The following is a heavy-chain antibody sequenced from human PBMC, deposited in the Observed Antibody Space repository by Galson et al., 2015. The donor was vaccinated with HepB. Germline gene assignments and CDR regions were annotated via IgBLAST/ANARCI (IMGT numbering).Heavy chain of an antibody. CDR3: ARGVQWRHTTFDY. CDR2: IKQDGSEK. Sequence: SLRLSCAASGFTFSSYRMSWVRQAPGKGLEWVANIKQDGSEKYYVDSVKGRFTISRDNAKNSLYLQMSSLRAEDTAVYYCARGVQWRHTTFDYWGQGTLVTVSS. V-gene: IGHV3-7*01. D-gene: IGHD6-19*01. J-gene: IGHJ4*02. CDR1: GFTFSSYR.